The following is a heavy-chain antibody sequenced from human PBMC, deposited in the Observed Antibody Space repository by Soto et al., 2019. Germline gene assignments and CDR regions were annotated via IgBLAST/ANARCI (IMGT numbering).Heavy chain of an antibody. D-gene: IGHD2-21*02. J-gene: IGHJ3*02. CDR2: IKQDGNER. CDR1: GFTLRNSW. V-gene: IGHV3-7*01. CDR3: ARYCGGDCYSPHDAFDI. Sequence: EVQLVESGGALVQPGGSLSLSCAASGFTLRNSWMSWVRQAPGKGLEWVANIKQDGNERYYVGSVKGRFTISRDNAKNSLYLQMNSLRAEDTAVYYCARYCGGDCYSPHDAFDIWGQGTMVTVSS.